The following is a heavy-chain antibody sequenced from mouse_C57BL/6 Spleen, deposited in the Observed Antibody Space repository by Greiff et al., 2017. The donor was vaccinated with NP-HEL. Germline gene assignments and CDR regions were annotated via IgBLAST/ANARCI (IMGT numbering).Heavy chain of an antibody. CDR2: IWSGGST. D-gene: IGHD4-1*01. V-gene: IGHV2-2*01. J-gene: IGHJ1*03. CDR1: GFSLTSYG. Sequence: VQLQQSGPGLVQPSQSLSITCTVSGFSLTSYGVHWVRQSPGKGLEWLGVIWSGGSTDYNAAFISRLSISKDNSKSQVFFKMNSLQADDTAIYYCARKMIQTGGYFDVWGTGTTVTVSS. CDR3: ARKMIQTGGYFDV.